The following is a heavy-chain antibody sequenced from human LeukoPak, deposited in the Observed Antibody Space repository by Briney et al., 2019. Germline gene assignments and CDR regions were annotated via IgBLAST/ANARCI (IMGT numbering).Heavy chain of an antibody. V-gene: IGHV4-39*01. CDR2: IYYSGST. Sequence: SETLSLTCTVSGGSISSSRYYWGWIRQPPGKGLEWIGSIYYSGSTYYNPSLKSRVTISVDTSKNQFSLELNSVTATDTAVYYCATGYYSSSAVAANFDYWGQGILVTVSS. D-gene: IGHD6-6*01. CDR1: GGSISSSRYY. CDR3: ATGYYSSSAVAANFDY. J-gene: IGHJ4*02.